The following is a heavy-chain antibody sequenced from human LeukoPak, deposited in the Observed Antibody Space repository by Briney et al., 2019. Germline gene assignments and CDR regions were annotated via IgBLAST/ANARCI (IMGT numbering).Heavy chain of an antibody. CDR3: ARALGSVADF. D-gene: IGHD6-6*01. CDR2: INRDGSST. J-gene: IGHJ4*02. CDR1: GFTLSSSS. V-gene: IGHV3-74*01. Sequence: GGSLRLSCAASGFTLSSSSMHWVRQPPGKGLVWVSLINRDGSSTLYADSVKGRFTISRDNAKHTLYLHMNSLRAEDTAIYYCARALGSVADFWGQGTMVTVSS.